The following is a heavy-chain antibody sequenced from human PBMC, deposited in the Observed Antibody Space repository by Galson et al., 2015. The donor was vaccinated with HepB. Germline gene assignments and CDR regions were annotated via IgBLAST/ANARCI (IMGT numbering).Heavy chain of an antibody. CDR3: ARESWWDSREYFQD. Sequence: SLRLSCAASDFTFSNFAMSWVRQAPGKGLEWVAGTSASGGKTYYADSVRGRFTISRDNSNNTLYLQLRGLRAEDTAFYFCARESWWDSREYFQDWGQGTLVSVSS. V-gene: IGHV3-23*01. J-gene: IGHJ1*01. D-gene: IGHD1-26*01. CDR2: TSASGGKT. CDR1: DFTFSNFA.